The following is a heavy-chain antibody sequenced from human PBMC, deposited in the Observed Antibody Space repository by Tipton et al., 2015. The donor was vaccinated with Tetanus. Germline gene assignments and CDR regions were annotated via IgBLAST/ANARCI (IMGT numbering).Heavy chain of an antibody. Sequence: SLRLSCEVSGFSFSNYKMNWVRQGPGRGLEWVSSISSTSRYINYADSVKGRFTISRDNAKNSLFLEMNTLRADDTAVYYCVSVAALDYWGQGTLMTVSS. D-gene: IGHD6-25*01. V-gene: IGHV3-21*01. CDR2: ISSTSRYI. CDR1: GFSFSNYK. CDR3: VSVAALDY. J-gene: IGHJ4*02.